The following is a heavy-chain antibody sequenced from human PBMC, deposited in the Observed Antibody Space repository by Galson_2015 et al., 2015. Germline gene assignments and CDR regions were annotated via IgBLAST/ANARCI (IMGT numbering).Heavy chain of an antibody. CDR3: ARELGGTYYFDY. CDR2: INPSGAAT. J-gene: IGHJ4*02. Sequence: SVKVSCKASGYTFTNYFIQWVRQAPGQGLEWVGAINPSGAATFYAQKLQGRVTMTRDTPTSTVYVELSSQGSEDTAVYYCARELGGTYYFDYWGLGTLVTVSS. D-gene: IGHD3-10*01. V-gene: IGHV1-46*04. CDR1: GYTFTNYF.